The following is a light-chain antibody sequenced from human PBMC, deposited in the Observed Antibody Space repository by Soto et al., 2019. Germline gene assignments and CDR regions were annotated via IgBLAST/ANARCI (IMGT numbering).Light chain of an antibody. CDR1: QDISKW. Sequence: DIQMTQSPSSVSASVGDRVTITCRASQDISKWLTWYQQKPGRAPNLLIYGATTLQSGVPSRFSGSGSGTEFTLTISSLQPDDFATYYCQHYNSYSEAFGQGTKVDI. J-gene: IGKJ1*01. V-gene: IGKV1-5*01. CDR2: GAT. CDR3: QHYNSYSEA.